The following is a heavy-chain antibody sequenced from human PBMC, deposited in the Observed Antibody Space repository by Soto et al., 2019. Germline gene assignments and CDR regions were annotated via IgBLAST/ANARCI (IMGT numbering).Heavy chain of an antibody. Sequence: SEALSLTCTVSCGSVSSGSYYWSLIKQRPGKGLEWIWYIYYSGSTNYNPSLKSRVTISLDTSKNQFSLKLSSVTAADTAVYYCARMALVPATNVDYWGQGTLVTVSS. D-gene: IGHD2-2*01. V-gene: IGHV4-61*01. CDR3: ARMALVPATNVDY. J-gene: IGHJ4*02. CDR2: IYYSGST. CDR1: CGSVSSGSYY.